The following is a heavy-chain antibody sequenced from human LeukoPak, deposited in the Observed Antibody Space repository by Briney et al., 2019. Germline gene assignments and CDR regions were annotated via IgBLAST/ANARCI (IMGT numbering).Heavy chain of an antibody. CDR3: ARSAESYGPRGWFDP. V-gene: IGHV4-59*01. CDR2: IYYSGST. CDR1: GGSISSYY. J-gene: IGHJ5*02. Sequence: PSETLSLTCTVSGGSISSYYWSWIRQPPGKGLEWIGYIYYSGSTNYNPSLKSRVTISVDTSKNQFSLKLSSVTAADTAVYYCARSAESYGPRGWFDPWGQGTLVTVSS. D-gene: IGHD5-18*01.